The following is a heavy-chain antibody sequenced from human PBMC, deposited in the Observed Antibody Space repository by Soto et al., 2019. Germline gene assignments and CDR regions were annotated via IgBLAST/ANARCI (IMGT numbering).Heavy chain of an antibody. CDR3: ARVADYSNGEIDD. J-gene: IGHJ4*02. Sequence: SVKVSCKASGGTFSSYTISWVRQAPGQGLEWMGRIIPILGIANYAQKFQGRVTITADKSTSTAYMELSSLRSEDTAVYYCARVADYSNGEIDDWGQGTLVTVSS. V-gene: IGHV1-69*02. CDR2: IIPILGIA. D-gene: IGHD4-4*01. CDR1: GGTFSSYT.